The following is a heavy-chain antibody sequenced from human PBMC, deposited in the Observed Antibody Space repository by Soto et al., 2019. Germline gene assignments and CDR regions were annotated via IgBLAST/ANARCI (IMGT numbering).Heavy chain of an antibody. V-gene: IGHV3-33*01. CDR1: GFTFSNYG. CDR3: VRDGGTIIRRENYFDY. J-gene: IGHJ4*02. CDR2: IWNDGINK. D-gene: IGHD3-10*01. Sequence: QVQLVESGGGVVQPGRSLRLSCVASGFTFSNYGLHWVRQAPGKGLEWVAIIWNDGINKYYAESVKGRFTISRDNSRNTLYLQMNSLRAEDTAVYYCVRDGGTIIRRENYFDYWGQGTLVTVSS.